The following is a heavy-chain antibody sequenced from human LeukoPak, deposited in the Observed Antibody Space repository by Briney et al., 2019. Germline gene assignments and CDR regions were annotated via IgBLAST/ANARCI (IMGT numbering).Heavy chain of an antibody. CDR1: GFTFSSYA. J-gene: IGHJ4*02. V-gene: IGHV3-30*02. CDR3: AKDHYDSSGHRIDY. CDR2: IRFDGDNN. D-gene: IGHD3-22*01. Sequence: GGSLRLSCAASGFTFSSYAMRWVRQAPGKGLEWVAFIRFDGDNNFHADSVKGRFTISRDISKNTLYLQMNSLRPDDTAVYYCAKDHYDSSGHRIDYWGQGALVTVSS.